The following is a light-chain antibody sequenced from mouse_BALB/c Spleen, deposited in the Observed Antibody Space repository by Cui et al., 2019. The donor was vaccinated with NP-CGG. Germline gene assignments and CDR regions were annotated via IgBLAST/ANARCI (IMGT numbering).Light chain of an antibody. Sequence: QALLTQESALTTSPGETVTLTCRSSTGAVTTNNYANWVQEKPDHLFTGLIGGTNNRAPGVPARFSGSLIGDKAALTITGAQTEDDAIYFCALWYSNHWVFGGGTKLTVL. V-gene: IGLV1*01. CDR1: TGAVTTNNY. CDR3: ALWYSNHWV. CDR2: GTN. J-gene: IGLJ1*01.